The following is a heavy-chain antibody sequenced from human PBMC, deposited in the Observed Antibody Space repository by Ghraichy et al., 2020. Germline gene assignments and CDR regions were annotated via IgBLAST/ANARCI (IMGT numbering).Heavy chain of an antibody. V-gene: IGHV4-31*03. CDR1: GGSISSGGYY. Sequence: SETLSLTCTVSGGSISSGGYYWSWIRQHPGKGLEWIGYIYYSGSTYYNPSLKSRVTISVDTSKNQFSLKLSSVTAADTAVYYCARAPGIAVAGTLGLPYYFDYWGQGTLVTVSS. D-gene: IGHD6-19*01. CDR2: IYYSGST. J-gene: IGHJ4*02. CDR3: ARAPGIAVAGTLGLPYYFDY.